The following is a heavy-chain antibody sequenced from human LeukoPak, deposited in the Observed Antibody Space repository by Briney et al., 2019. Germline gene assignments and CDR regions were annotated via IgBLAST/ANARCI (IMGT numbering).Heavy chain of an antibody. CDR1: GFSLSTSGVG. CDR3: AHRRTGGYCSSTSCSDNWFDP. Sequence: PTLVKPTQTLTLTCTFSGFSLSTSGVGVGWIRQPPGKALEWLSLIYWDDDKRYSPSLKNRLTITGDTSKNQVVLTMTNMDPVDTATFYCAHRRTGGYCSSTSCSDNWFDPWGQGTLVTVSS. D-gene: IGHD2-2*01. CDR2: IYWDDDK. V-gene: IGHV2-5*02. J-gene: IGHJ5*02.